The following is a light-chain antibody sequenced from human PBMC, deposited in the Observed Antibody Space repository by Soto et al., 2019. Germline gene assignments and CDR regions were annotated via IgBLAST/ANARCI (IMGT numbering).Light chain of an antibody. Sequence: DNVLTQSPATPSLLNGAGATLSCRPRQSINTYLAWYQQKPAQAPRLLIHDAPKSATGIPTRLSGSGSGTNFTLTISNLEPEDYAVYYCQQRRSCQVTCGQGTRLEIK. CDR3: QQRRSCQVT. J-gene: IGKJ5*01. CDR2: DAP. V-gene: IGKV3D-11*02. CDR1: QSINTY.